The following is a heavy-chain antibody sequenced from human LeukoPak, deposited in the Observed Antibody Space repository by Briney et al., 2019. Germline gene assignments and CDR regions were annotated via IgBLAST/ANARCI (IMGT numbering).Heavy chain of an antibody. CDR3: ARDRPPYDSSGYRNTFDY. CDR2: IIPIFGTA. Sequence: GASVKVSCKASGGTFSSYAISWVRQAPGQGLEWMGGIIPIFGTANYAQKFQGRVTITADESTSTAYMELSSLRSDDTAVYYCARDRPPYDSSGYRNTFDYWGQGTLVTVSS. V-gene: IGHV1-69*13. D-gene: IGHD3-22*01. CDR1: GGTFSSYA. J-gene: IGHJ4*02.